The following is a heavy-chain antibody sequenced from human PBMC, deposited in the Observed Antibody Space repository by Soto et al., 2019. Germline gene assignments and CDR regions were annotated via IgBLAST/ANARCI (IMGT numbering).Heavy chain of an antibody. V-gene: IGHV3-23*01. CDR3: AKDRLLMVYDDAFDI. CDR2: ISGSGGST. J-gene: IGHJ3*02. D-gene: IGHD2-8*01. CDR1: GFTFSSYA. Sequence: GESLKISCAASGFTFSSYAMSWVRQAPGKGLEWVSAISGSGGSTYYADSVKGRFTISRDNSKNTLYLQMNSLRAEDTAVYYCAKDRLLMVYDDAFDIWGQGTMVTVSS.